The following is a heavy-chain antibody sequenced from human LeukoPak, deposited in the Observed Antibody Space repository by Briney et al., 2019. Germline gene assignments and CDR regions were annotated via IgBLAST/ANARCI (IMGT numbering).Heavy chain of an antibody. CDR1: GDSISSYY. CDR2: IYYSGST. Sequence: SETLSLTCTVSGDSISSYYWSWIRQPPGKGLEWIGYIYYSGSTNYNPSLKSRVTISVDTSKNQFSLKLSSVTAADTAVYYCAREIVVVPAAIKGNWFDPWGQGTLVTVSS. D-gene: IGHD2-2*02. CDR3: AREIVVVPAAIKGNWFDP. J-gene: IGHJ5*02. V-gene: IGHV4-59*01.